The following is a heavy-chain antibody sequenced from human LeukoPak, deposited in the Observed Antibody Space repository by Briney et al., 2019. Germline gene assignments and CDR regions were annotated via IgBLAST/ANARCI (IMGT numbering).Heavy chain of an antibody. V-gene: IGHV1-18*01. Sequence: RASVKVSCKASGYTFTSYGISWVRQAPGQGLEWMGWISAYNGNTNYAQKLQGRVTMTTDTSTSTAYMELRSLRSDDTAVYYCARDPNNVLLWFGEFPHFDYWGQGTLVTVSS. J-gene: IGHJ4*02. CDR3: ARDPNNVLLWFGEFPHFDY. CDR2: ISAYNGNT. D-gene: IGHD3-10*01. CDR1: GYTFTSYG.